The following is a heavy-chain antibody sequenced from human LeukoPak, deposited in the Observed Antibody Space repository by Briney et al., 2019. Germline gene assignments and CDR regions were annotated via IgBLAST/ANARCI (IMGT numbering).Heavy chain of an antibody. J-gene: IGHJ4*02. V-gene: IGHV1-18*01. CDR1: GYTFTTHG. CDR3: ARDSSGWYAGY. D-gene: IGHD6-19*01. CDR2: ISTSKGDT. Sequence: ASVKVSCKTSGYTFTTHGISWVRQAPGQGLEWMGWISTSKGDTNYAQKFKGRLTMTTDRSTSTAYMELRSLSSDDTAVYYCARDSSGWYAGYWGQGTLVTVSS.